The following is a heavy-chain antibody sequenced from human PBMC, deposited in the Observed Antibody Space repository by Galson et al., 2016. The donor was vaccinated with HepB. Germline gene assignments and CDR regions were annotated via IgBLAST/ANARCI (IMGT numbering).Heavy chain of an antibody. CDR3: AGHGHTETEINPGSMDV. V-gene: IGHV5-51*01. J-gene: IGHJ4*02. CDR2: IYPGDSNT. CDR1: GYSFVTYW. D-gene: IGHD2/OR15-2a*01. Sequence: QSGAEVKKPGESLKISCEASGYSFVTYWIGWVRQMPGKGLEWMGIIYPGDSNTRYSPSFQGQVTISADKSISTAYLQWSRLKASDTPIYYCAGHGHTETEINPGSMDVWGQGTLITVSS.